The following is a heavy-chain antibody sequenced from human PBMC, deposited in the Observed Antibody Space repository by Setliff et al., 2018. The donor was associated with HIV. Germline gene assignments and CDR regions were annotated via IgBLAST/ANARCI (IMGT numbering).Heavy chain of an antibody. Sequence: SETLSLTCAVYGGSFSAYYWSWIRQPPGKGLEWIGEINHSGGTNYNPSLKSRVTISVDTSKNQFSLKLSSVIAADTAVYYCARIFGDQGYYYGMDVWGQGTTVTVSS. CDR3: ARIFGDQGYYYGMDV. J-gene: IGHJ6*02. CDR1: GGSFSAYY. CDR2: INHSGGT. D-gene: IGHD3-3*01. V-gene: IGHV4-34*01.